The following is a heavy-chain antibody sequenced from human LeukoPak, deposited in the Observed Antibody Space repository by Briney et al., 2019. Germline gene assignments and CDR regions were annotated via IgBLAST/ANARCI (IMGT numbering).Heavy chain of an antibody. V-gene: IGHV3-64*01. CDR2: ISVNGDST. D-gene: IGHD4-17*01. Sequence: SGGSLRLSCAVSGLTFSDYGMHWVRQAPGKGLEYVSAISVNGDSTYYSSSVKGRFTISRDNSKNTVYLQMGSLRSEDMGVYYXXRGLSTTVILFDYWGQGTLVTVSS. CDR1: GLTFSDYG. J-gene: IGHJ4*02. CDR3: XRGLSTTVILFDY.